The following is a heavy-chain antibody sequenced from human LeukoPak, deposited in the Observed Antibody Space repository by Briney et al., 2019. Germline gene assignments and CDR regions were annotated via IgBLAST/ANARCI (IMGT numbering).Heavy chain of an antibody. CDR1: GFTFSSYG. J-gene: IGHJ4*02. Sequence: PGGSLRLSCAASGFTFSSYGMHWVRQAPGKGLEWVAVISYDGSNKYYADSVKGRFTISRDNSKNTLYLQMNSLRAEDTAVYYCAKDGSSGYYYGSHWGQGTLVTVSS. CDR3: AKDGSSGYYYGSH. CDR2: ISYDGSNK. V-gene: IGHV3-30*18. D-gene: IGHD3-22*01.